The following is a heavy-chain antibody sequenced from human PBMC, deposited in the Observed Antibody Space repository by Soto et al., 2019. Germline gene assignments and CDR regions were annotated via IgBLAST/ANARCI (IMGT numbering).Heavy chain of an antibody. CDR1: GFRFRDYT. CDR3: TRRVNGDFDY. J-gene: IGHJ4*02. CDR2: ILSDYNA. V-gene: IGHV3-23*05. D-gene: IGHD2-8*01. Sequence: EVQLLESGGGLVQPGGSLTLSCAASGFRFRDYTMSWVRQAPGKVLESISVILSDYNAYYTDSVRGRFTISRDSSKNTLYLEMNSLRAEDTAVYYCTRRVNGDFDYWGQGALVTVSS.